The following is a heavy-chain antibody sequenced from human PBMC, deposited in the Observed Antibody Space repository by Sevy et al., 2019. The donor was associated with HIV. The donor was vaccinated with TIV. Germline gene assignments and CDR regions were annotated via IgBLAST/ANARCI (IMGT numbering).Heavy chain of an antibody. CDR2: IYYSGST. J-gene: IGHJ4*02. V-gene: IGHV4-39*01. Sequence: SETLPLTCTVSGGSISSSSYYWGWIRQPPGKGLEWIGSIYYSGSTYYNPSLKSRVTISVDTSKNQFSLKLSSVTAADTAVYYCARQSGGITMVRGPTPFNWGQGTLVTVSS. D-gene: IGHD3-10*01. CDR1: GGSISSSSYY. CDR3: ARQSGGITMVRGPTPFN.